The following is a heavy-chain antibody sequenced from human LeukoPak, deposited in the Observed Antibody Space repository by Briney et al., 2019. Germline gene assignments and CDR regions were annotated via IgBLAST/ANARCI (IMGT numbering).Heavy chain of an antibody. J-gene: IGHJ6*02. CDR3: ARGRARYGMDV. CDR1: GYTFTSYD. CDR2: INPSTGKT. Sequence: ASVKVSCTASGYTFTSYDINWVRQATGQGLEWMGWINPSTGKTGYAQRFQGRVTMTRNTSISTAYVELSSLRFEDTAMYYCARGRARYGMDVWGQGTTVTVSS. V-gene: IGHV1-8*01.